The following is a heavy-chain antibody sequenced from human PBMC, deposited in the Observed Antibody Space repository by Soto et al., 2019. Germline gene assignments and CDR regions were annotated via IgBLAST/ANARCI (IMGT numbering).Heavy chain of an antibody. J-gene: IGHJ4*02. CDR1: GFTFSDYA. V-gene: IGHV3-30*18. D-gene: IGHD6-19*01. Sequence: VQLVESGGGVVQHGRSLRLSCAASGFTFSDYAMHWVRQAPDKGLEWVAVVSHDGRNTHYADSVKGRFTISRDSSKNTVSLEMTSVRAEDTAVYYCAKGGRQWLVTSDFNYWGQGALVTVSS. CDR2: VSHDGRNT. CDR3: AKGGRQWLVTSDFNY.